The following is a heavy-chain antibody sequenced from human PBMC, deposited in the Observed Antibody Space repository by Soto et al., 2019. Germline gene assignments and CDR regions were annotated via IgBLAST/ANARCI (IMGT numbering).Heavy chain of an antibody. V-gene: IGHV1-2*04. D-gene: IGHD6-19*01. CDR3: ARELRGIAVAGPYYYGMDV. J-gene: IGHJ6*02. Sequence: ASVKASLKASGYTFTGYSMHWVRQAPGQGLEWMGWINPNSGATNYAQKFQGWVTMTRDTSISTAYMELSRLRSDDTAVYYCARELRGIAVAGPYYYGMDVWGQGTTVTVSS. CDR1: GYTFTGYS. CDR2: INPNSGAT.